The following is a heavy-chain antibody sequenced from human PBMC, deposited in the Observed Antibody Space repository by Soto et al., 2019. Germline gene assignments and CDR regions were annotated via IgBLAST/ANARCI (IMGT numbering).Heavy chain of an antibody. J-gene: IGHJ6*02. V-gene: IGHV3-30*18. CDR1: GFTFSTYG. Sequence: GGSLRLSCAASGFTFSTYGMHWVRQAPGKGLEWVAVISYDGSNKYYADSVKGRLTISRDNSKNTLYLQMNSLRAEDTAVYYCAKGQHCSSTSCYFYYYGMDVWGQGTTVTVSS. D-gene: IGHD2-2*01. CDR3: AKGQHCSSTSCYFYYYGMDV. CDR2: ISYDGSNK.